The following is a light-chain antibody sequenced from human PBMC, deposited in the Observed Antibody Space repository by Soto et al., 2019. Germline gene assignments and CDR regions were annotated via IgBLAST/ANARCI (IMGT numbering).Light chain of an antibody. CDR2: GAS. V-gene: IGKV3-15*01. CDR3: QQYNNWPT. CDR1: QSVSSSY. J-gene: IGKJ1*01. Sequence: EIVFTQSPGTLSLSPGERATLSCRASQSVSSSYLAWYQQKPGQAPRLLIYGASTRATGIPARFSGSGSGTEFTLTISSLQSEDFAVYYCQQYNNWPTFGQGTKVDIK.